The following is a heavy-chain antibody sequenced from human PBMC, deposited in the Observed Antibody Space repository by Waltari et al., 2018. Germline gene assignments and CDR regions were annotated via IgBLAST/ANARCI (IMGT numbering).Heavy chain of an antibody. CDR1: ALIFSDYA. V-gene: IGHV3-73*01. CDR3: IRPFEMGID. CDR2: IRSRTKGDAT. D-gene: IGHD7-27*01. Sequence: EVQLVESGGALVQPGGSLKLSCAASALIFSDYAMHWVRQASGKGPEWVGRIRSRTKGDATAYAEAVQGRFTISRDDSKNTAYLEMNSLKTDDTAVYYCIRPFEMGIDWGQGTLVTVSS. J-gene: IGHJ4*02.